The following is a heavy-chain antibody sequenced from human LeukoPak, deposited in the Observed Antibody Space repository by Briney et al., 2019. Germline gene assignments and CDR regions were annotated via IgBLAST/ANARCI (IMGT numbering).Heavy chain of an antibody. CDR2: IYYSGST. Sequence: PSETLSLTCTVSGASISSHCWSWIRQPPGRGLEWIGYIYYSGSTNYNPSLKSRVTISVDTSKNQFSLKLSSVTAADTAVYYCARAGYSYGYGLWFDPWGQGTLVTVSS. CDR1: GASISSHC. V-gene: IGHV4-59*11. D-gene: IGHD5-18*01. J-gene: IGHJ5*02. CDR3: ARAGYSYGYGLWFDP.